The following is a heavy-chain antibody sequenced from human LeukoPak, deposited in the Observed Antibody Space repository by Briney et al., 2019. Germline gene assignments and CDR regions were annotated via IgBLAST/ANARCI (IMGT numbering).Heavy chain of an antibody. Sequence: GGSLRLSCAACGFTFSSYAMSWVRQAPGEGREWVSAISGRGGSTYYADSVKGRFTISRDNSKNTLYLQMNSVRAEYRAVFYCAKSGSGAEGVVPAAIAHYYYYYMDVWGKGTTVTVS. D-gene: IGHD2-2*02. V-gene: IGHV3-23*01. J-gene: IGHJ6*03. CDR3: AKSGSGAEGVVPAAIAHYYYYYMDV. CDR2: ISGRGGST. CDR1: GFTFSSYA.